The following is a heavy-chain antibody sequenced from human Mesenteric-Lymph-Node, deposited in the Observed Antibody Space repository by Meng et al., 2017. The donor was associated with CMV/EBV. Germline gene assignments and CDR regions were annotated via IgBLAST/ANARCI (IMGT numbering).Heavy chain of an antibody. Sequence: GESLKISCKGSGYSFTSYWIGWVRQMPGKGLEWMGIIYPGDSDTRYSPSFQGQVTISADKSISTAYLQWSSLKASDTAMYYFARTTLDYSSSSWWFDPWGQGTLVTVSS. J-gene: IGHJ5*02. V-gene: IGHV5-51*01. CDR1: GYSFTSYW. D-gene: IGHD6-6*01. CDR3: ARTTLDYSSSSWWFDP. CDR2: IYPGDSDT.